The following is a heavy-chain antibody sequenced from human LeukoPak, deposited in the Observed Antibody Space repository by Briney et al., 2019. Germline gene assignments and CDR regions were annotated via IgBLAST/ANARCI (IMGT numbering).Heavy chain of an antibody. CDR2: ISTSSSYI. D-gene: IGHD3-22*01. V-gene: IGHV3-21*01. Sequence: GGSLRLSCAAYGFTFSSYSMNWVRQAPGKGLEWVSFISTSSSYIYYADSVKGRFTISRDNAKNSLYLEMNSLRAEDTAVYYCAREDSSGYYPDYWGQGTLVTVSS. CDR3: AREDSSGYYPDY. J-gene: IGHJ4*02. CDR1: GFTFSSYS.